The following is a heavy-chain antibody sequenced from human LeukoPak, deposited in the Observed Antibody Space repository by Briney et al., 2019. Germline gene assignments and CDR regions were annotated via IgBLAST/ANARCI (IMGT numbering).Heavy chain of an antibody. CDR3: ATQWDGGAGAFDT. V-gene: IGHV3-53*01. Sequence: GGSLRLSCAASGFTVSRNYMSWVRQVPGKGLECVSVIYGGGDTYFADSVKGRFTISRDNSKNTVYLQMNSLRAEDTAMYYCATQWDGGAGAFDTWGQGTMVTVSS. J-gene: IGHJ3*02. CDR1: GFTVSRNY. CDR2: IYGGGDT. D-gene: IGHD1-26*01.